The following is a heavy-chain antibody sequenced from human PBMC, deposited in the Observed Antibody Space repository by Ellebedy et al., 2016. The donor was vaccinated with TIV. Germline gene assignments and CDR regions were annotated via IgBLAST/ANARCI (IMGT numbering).Heavy chain of an antibody. V-gene: IGHV4-34*01. CDR2: INDRGRT. CDR1: GESLNGYY. D-gene: IGHD6-19*01. J-gene: IGHJ4*02. CDR3: SRGLEMFVAGPTNFDQ. Sequence: SETLSLTCAYYGESLNGYYWSWIRQSPGKGLEWIGEINDRGRTHYNPSLKSRVTVSINTSENQFSLKLRSVTAADTAVYYCSRGLEMFVAGPTNFDQWGQGAQVTVSS.